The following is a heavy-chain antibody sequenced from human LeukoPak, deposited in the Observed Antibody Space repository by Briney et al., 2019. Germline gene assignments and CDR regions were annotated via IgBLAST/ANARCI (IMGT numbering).Heavy chain of an antibody. CDR3: ARLQDSSGYYGDAFDI. D-gene: IGHD3-22*01. J-gene: IGHJ3*02. CDR1: GGSISINNYY. V-gene: IGHV4-39*01. CDR2: GYHNGKT. Sequence: SETLSLTCTVSGGSISINNYYWGWIRQPPGRGLEWIGNGYHNGKTYYNPSLRSRVTMSVDTSKNQFSLNLSSVTAADTAVYHCARLQDSSGYYGDAFDIWGQGSLVTVSS.